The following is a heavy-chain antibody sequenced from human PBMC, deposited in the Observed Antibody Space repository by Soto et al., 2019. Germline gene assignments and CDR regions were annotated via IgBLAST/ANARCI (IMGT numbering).Heavy chain of an antibody. CDR2: IWYDGSNK. Sequence: GGSLRLSCAASGFTFSSYGMHWVRQAPGKGLEWVAVIWYDGSNKYYADSVKGRFTISRDNSKNTLYLQMNSLRAEDTAVYYCARDMSGSVPYYYYGMDVWGQGTTVTVSS. CDR1: GFTFSSYG. CDR3: ARDMSGSVPYYYYGMDV. J-gene: IGHJ6*02. D-gene: IGHD3-3*01. V-gene: IGHV3-33*08.